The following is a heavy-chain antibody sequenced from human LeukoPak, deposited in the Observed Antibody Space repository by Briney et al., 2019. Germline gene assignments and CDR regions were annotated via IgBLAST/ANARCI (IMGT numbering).Heavy chain of an antibody. V-gene: IGHV3-7*01. CDR2: IKQDGSEK. CDR3: ARDRRAIGHHYYYYYMDV. CDR1: GFTFSSYW. Sequence: GGSLRLSCAASGFTFSSYWMSWVRQAPGKGLEWVANIKQDGSEKYYVDSVKGRFTISRDNAKNSLYLQMNSVRAEDTAVYYCARDRRAIGHHYYYYYMDVWGKGTTVTISS. D-gene: IGHD3-22*01. J-gene: IGHJ6*03.